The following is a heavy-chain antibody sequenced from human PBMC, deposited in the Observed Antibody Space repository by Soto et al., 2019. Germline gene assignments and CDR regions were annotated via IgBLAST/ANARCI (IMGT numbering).Heavy chain of an antibody. CDR2: ISSSSSYI. J-gene: IGHJ4*02. D-gene: IGHD3-3*01. CDR1: GFTFSSYS. Sequence: GGSLRLSCAASGFTFSSYSMNWVRQAPGKGLEWVSSISSSSSYIYYADSVKGRFTISRDNAKKSLYLQMNSLRAEDTAVYYCAKSVNRFGAVDYWGQGTLVTVSS. V-gene: IGHV3-21*01. CDR3: AKSVNRFGAVDY.